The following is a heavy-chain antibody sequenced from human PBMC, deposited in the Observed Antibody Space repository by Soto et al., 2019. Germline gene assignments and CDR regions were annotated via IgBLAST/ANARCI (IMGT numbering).Heavy chain of an antibody. CDR2: INHSGST. D-gene: IGHD4-17*01. V-gene: IGHV4-34*01. J-gene: IGHJ4*02. CDR1: GGSFSGYY. CDR3: ARVYGDYVDVDY. Sequence: SETLSLTCAVYGGSFSGYYWSWIRQPPGKGLEWIGEINHSGSTNYNPSLKSRVTISVDTSKNQFSLKLSSVTAADTAVYYCARVYGDYVDVDYWGQGTLVTVSS.